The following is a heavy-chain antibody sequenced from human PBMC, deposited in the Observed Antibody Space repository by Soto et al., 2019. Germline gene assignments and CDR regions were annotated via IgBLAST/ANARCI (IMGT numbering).Heavy chain of an antibody. CDR1: GFTFSSYW. Sequence: AGGSLRLSCAASGFTFSSYWMSWVRQAPGKGLEWVANIKQDGSEKYYVDSVKGRFTISRDNAKNSLYLQMNSLRAEDTAVYYCARVGIEYYYDSSGSSEAFGIWGQGTMVTVSS. CDR2: IKQDGSEK. J-gene: IGHJ3*02. V-gene: IGHV3-7*01. CDR3: ARVGIEYYYDSSGSSEAFGI. D-gene: IGHD3-22*01.